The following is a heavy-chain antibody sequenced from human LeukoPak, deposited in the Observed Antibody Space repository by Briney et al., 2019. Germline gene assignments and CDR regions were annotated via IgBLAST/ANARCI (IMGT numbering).Heavy chain of an antibody. D-gene: IGHD3-10*01. CDR1: GGPISSSNW. J-gene: IGHJ5*02. V-gene: IGHV4-4*02. Sequence: SGTLSLTCPVSGGPISSSNWWSWVRQPPGKGLEWIGEIYRSGSTNYNPSLRSRVTISVDKSKNQFSLKLSSVTAADTAVYYCARDNMVRGLGFDPWGQGTLVTVSS. CDR3: ARDNMVRGLGFDP. CDR2: IYRSGST.